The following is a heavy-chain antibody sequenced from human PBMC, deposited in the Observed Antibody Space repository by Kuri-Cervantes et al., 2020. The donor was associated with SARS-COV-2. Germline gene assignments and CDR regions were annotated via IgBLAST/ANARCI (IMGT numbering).Heavy chain of an antibody. CDR3: ARLSTVTDNYGMDV. Sequence: ESLKISCTVSGGSVSSGSYYWSWIRQPPGKGLEWIGYIYYSGSTNYNPSLKSRVTISVDTSKNQFSLKLSSVTAADTAVYYCARLSTVTDNYGMDVWGQGTTVTVSS. J-gene: IGHJ6*02. CDR2: IYYSGST. V-gene: IGHV4-61*01. D-gene: IGHD4-17*01. CDR1: GGSVSSGSYY.